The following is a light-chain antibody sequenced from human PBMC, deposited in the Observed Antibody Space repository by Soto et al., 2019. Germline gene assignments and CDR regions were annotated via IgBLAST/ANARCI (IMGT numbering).Light chain of an antibody. V-gene: IGKV1-39*01. CDR2: AAS. CDR3: QQGYSTPQYT. CDR1: QSISSY. Sequence: DIQMTQSPSSLSASVGDRVTITCRASQSISSYLNWYQQKLGKAPKLLIHAASNLQSGVPSRFSGSGSGTDFTLTISSLQPEDFATYYCQQGYSTPQYTFGQGTKLEIK. J-gene: IGKJ2*01.